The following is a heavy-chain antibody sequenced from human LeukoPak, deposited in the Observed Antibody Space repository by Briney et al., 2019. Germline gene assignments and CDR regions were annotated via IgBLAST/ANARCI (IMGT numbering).Heavy chain of an antibody. CDR1: GFTFSSYA. Sequence: PGGSLRLSCSASGFTFSSYAMHWVRQAPGKGQEYVSAISSNGGSTYYADSVKGRFTISRDNSKNTLYLQMSSLRAEDTAVYYCVKAVLPLYSYWPGDYWGQGTLVTVSS. J-gene: IGHJ4*02. D-gene: IGHD5-18*01. CDR2: ISSNGGST. CDR3: VKAVLPLYSYWPGDY. V-gene: IGHV3-64D*06.